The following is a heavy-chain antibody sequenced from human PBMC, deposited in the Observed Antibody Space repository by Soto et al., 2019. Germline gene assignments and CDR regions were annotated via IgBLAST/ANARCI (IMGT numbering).Heavy chain of an antibody. V-gene: IGHV1-46*03. Sequence: ASVKVSCKASGYTFTSYYMHWVRQAPGQGLEWMGIINPSGGSTSYAQKFQGRVTMTRDTSTSTVYMELSSLRSEDTAVYYCARPRWHSGYDYYSGWYFDLWGRGTLVTVS. CDR2: INPSGGST. J-gene: IGHJ2*01. CDR1: GYTFTSYY. D-gene: IGHD5-12*01. CDR3: ARPRWHSGYDYYSGWYFDL.